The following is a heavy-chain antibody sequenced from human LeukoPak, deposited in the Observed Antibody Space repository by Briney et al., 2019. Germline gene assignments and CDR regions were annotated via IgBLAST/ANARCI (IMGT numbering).Heavy chain of an antibody. Sequence: ASVKVSCKASGYTFTSYGISWVRQAPGQGLEWMGWISAYNGNTNYAQKLQGRVTMTTDTSTSTAYMELRSLRSDDTAVYYCARAGTLDYYYYYMDVWGKGTTVTISS. CDR2: ISAYNGNT. CDR3: ARAGTLDYYYYYMDV. V-gene: IGHV1-18*01. J-gene: IGHJ6*03. CDR1: GYTFTSYG.